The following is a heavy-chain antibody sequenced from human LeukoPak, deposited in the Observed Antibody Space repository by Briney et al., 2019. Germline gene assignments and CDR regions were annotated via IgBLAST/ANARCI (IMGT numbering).Heavy chain of an antibody. J-gene: IGHJ4*02. CDR3: ARDEVGGWLGY. CDR2: ISSSSSAI. V-gene: IGHV3-48*01. CDR1: GFIFSSHS. Sequence: PGGSLRLSCAASGFIFSSHSMNWVRQAPGKGLEWVSYISSSSSAIYYADSVKGRFTVSRDNDKKSLYLQMNSLRADDTAVYYCARDEVGGWLGYWGQGTLVTVSS. D-gene: IGHD1-26*01.